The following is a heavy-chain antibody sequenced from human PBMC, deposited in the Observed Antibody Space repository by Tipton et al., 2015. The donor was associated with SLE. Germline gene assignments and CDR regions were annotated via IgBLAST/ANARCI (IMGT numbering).Heavy chain of an antibody. V-gene: IGHV3-48*03. Sequence: SLRLSCATSGFTFSSYEMIWVRQAPGKGLEWVSSITSGSAIYYADSVKDRFTISRDNAKNSLYLQMNSLRVEDTAVYYCAANLEWLPPEYWGQGTLVTVSS. CDR3: AANLEWLPPEY. CDR2: ITSGSAI. J-gene: IGHJ4*02. D-gene: IGHD3-3*01. CDR1: GFTFSSYE.